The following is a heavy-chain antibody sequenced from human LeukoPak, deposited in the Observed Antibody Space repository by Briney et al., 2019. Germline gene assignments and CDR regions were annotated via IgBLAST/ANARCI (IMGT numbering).Heavy chain of an antibody. CDR2: IYYSGST. V-gene: IGHV4-59*01. Sequence: SETLSLTCTVSGGSISSYYWSWIRQPPGKGLEWIGCIYYSGSTNYNPSLKSRVTISVDTSKNQFSLKLSSVTAADTAVYYCARGPPASDGWGCFDYWGQGTLVTVSS. D-gene: IGHD5-24*01. J-gene: IGHJ4*02. CDR3: ARGPPASDGWGCFDY. CDR1: GGSISSYY.